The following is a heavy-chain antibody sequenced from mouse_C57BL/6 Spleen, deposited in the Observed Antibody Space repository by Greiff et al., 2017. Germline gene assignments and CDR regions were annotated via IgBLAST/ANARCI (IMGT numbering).Heavy chain of an antibody. Sequence: VKLQQPGAELVRPGSSVKLSCKASGYTFTSYWMDWVKQRPGQGLEWIGNIYPSDSETHYNQKFKDKATLTVDKSSSTAYMQLSSLTSEDSAVYYCARYDYENYFDYWGQGTTLTVSS. CDR2: IYPSDSET. CDR3: ARYDYENYFDY. D-gene: IGHD2-4*01. CDR1: GYTFTSYW. V-gene: IGHV1-61*01. J-gene: IGHJ2*01.